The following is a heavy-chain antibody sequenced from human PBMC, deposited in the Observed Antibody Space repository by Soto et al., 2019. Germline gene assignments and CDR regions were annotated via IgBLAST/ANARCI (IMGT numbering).Heavy chain of an antibody. V-gene: IGHV1-69*02. CDR2: IIPILGIA. J-gene: IGHJ2*01. Sequence: QVQLVQSGAEVKKPGSSVKVSCKASGGTFSSYTISWVRQAPGQGLEWMGRIIPILGIANYAQKFQGRVTITADKSTSTAYMELSSLRSEDTAVYYCAGAIGGGLNRYWYFDLWGRGTLVTVSS. CDR1: GGTFSSYT. CDR3: AGAIGGGLNRYWYFDL. D-gene: IGHD2-2*02.